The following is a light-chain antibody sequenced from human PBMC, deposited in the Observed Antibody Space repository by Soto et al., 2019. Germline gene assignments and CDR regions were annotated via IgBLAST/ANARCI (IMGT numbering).Light chain of an antibody. Sequence: ETVLTQSPGTLSLSPGERATLSCRASQSVNSNYLAWYQQKPGQAPRLLIFGASSRATGIPDRFSGSGYGTDFTLTISRLEPEDFAVYYCQQYGRSPYTFGQGTKLEIK. CDR3: QQYGRSPYT. CDR2: GAS. J-gene: IGKJ2*01. CDR1: QSVNSNY. V-gene: IGKV3-20*01.